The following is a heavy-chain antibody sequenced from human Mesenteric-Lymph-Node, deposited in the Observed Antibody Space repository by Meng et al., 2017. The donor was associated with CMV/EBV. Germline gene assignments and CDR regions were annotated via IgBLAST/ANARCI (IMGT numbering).Heavy chain of an antibody. J-gene: IGHJ4*02. CDR2: INHSGST. CDR1: GGSFSGYY. Sequence: SETLSLTCAVHGGSFSGYYWSWIRQPPGKGLEWIGEINHSGSTNYNPSLKSRVTISVDTSKNQFSLKLSSVTAADTAVYYCARGEYSLFDYWGQGTLVTVSS. D-gene: IGHD5-18*01. CDR3: ARGEYSLFDY. V-gene: IGHV4-34*01.